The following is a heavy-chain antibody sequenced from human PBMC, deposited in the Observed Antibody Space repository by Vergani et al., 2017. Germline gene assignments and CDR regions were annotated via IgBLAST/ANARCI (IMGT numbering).Heavy chain of an antibody. CDR2: TYTSGAT. V-gene: IGHV4-4*07. D-gene: IGHD2-21*01. CDR1: GGSMSGYY. J-gene: IGHJ3*01. Sequence: QVRLQESGPGLVKPSETLSLTCSVSGGSMSGYYWRWIRQPPGKGLEWIGRTYTSGATNYNPSLRSRAIMSVDASKKQFSLKLTSVTAADTAVYYCAGDGGEYDKDALDVWGQGTKVTVTS. CDR3: AGDGGEYDKDALDV.